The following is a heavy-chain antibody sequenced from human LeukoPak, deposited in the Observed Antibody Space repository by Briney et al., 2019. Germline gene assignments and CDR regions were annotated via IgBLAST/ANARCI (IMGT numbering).Heavy chain of an antibody. D-gene: IGHD3-3*01. V-gene: IGHV1-69*06. CDR2: IIPIFGTA. Sequence: SVKVSCKASGGTFSSYAISWGRQAPGQGLEWMGGIIPIFGTANYAQKFKGRVTITADKSTSTAYMELSRLRSEDTAVYYCARVTSGITIFGVADAFDIWGQGTMVTVSS. CDR3: ARVTSGITIFGVADAFDI. J-gene: IGHJ3*02. CDR1: GGTFSSYA.